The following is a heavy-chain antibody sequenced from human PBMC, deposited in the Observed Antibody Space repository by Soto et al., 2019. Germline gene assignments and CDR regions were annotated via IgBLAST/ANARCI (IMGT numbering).Heavy chain of an antibody. D-gene: IGHD5-18*01. Sequence: QVQLQQWGAGLLKPSETLSLTCTVYGGSFSDYCWSWVRQPPGKGLQWIGEIDHRGTTFFNPSLKSRVTISIDTSKNQFSLNLRSVTAADTAMCYCARGRDAAMVAKGNWFDPWGQGTLVTVSS. CDR1: GGSFSDYC. CDR2: IDHRGTT. J-gene: IGHJ5*02. CDR3: ARGRDAAMVAKGNWFDP. V-gene: IGHV4-34*01.